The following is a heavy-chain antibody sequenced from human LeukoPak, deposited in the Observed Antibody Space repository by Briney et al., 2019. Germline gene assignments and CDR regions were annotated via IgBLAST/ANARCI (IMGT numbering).Heavy chain of an antibody. CDR3: ALYSSTWY. Sequence: GASVKVSCKASGYTFTTYYIHWVRQAPGQGLEWMGIINPTGGSTTYAQKFQGRATMTRDTSTSTVFMEVNSLRSEYTAVYYCALYSSTWYWGQGTLVTVSS. J-gene: IGHJ4*02. V-gene: IGHV1-46*01. CDR2: INPTGGST. CDR1: GYTFTTYY. D-gene: IGHD6-13*01.